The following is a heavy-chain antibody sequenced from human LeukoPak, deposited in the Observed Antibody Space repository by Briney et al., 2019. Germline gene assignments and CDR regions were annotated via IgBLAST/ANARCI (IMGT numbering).Heavy chain of an antibody. D-gene: IGHD3-22*01. Sequence: SETLSLTCTVSGVSISSYYWSWIRQPAGKGLEWIGRIYTSGSTNYNPSLKSRVTMSVDTSKNQFSLKLSSVTAADTAVYYCARDRYYYDSSGYYYFDYWGQGTLVTVSS. V-gene: IGHV4-4*07. J-gene: IGHJ4*02. CDR2: IYTSGST. CDR3: ARDRYYYDSSGYYYFDY. CDR1: GVSISSYY.